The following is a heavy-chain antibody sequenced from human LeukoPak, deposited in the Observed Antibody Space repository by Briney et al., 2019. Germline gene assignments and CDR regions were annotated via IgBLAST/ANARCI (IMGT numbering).Heavy chain of an antibody. CDR1: GFTFSSYS. J-gene: IGHJ4*02. CDR3: ARGHCGGDCFFPVDY. V-gene: IGHV3-48*02. D-gene: IGHD2-21*02. CDR2: ISSSSGTI. Sequence: PGGSLRLSCAASGFTFSSYSMNWVRQAPGKGLEWVSYISSSSGTIYYADSVKGRFTISRGNAKNSLYLQMNSLRDEDTAVYYCARGHCGGDCFFPVDYWGQGTLVTVSS.